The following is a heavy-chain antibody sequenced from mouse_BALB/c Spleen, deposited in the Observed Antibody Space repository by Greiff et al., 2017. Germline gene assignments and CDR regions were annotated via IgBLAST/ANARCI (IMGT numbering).Heavy chain of an antibody. J-gene: IGHJ2*01. D-gene: IGHD2-10*02. V-gene: IGHV1-31*01. CDR3: SRRSYGKSPPFDY. CDR1: GYSFTGYY. CDR2: INPYNGAT. Sequence: VQLQQSGPELVKPGASVKISCKASGYSFTGYYMHWVKQSHVKSLEWIGRINPYNGATSYNQNFKDKASLTVDKSSSTAYMELHSLTSEDSAVYYCSRRSYGKSPPFDYWGQGTTLTVSS.